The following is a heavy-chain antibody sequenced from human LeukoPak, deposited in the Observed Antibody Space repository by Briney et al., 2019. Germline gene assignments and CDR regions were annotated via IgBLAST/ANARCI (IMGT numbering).Heavy chain of an antibody. CDR2: IYPGDSDT. V-gene: IGHV5-51*01. CDR3: ASTRSSSSAFDI. Sequence: GESLKTSCKGSGYSFPGYWIGWVRQMTGKGLEWMGIIYPGDSDTRYSPSFQGQVTISADKSISTAYLQWSSLKASDTAMYYCASTRSSSSAFDIWGQGTMVTVSS. D-gene: IGHD6-13*01. J-gene: IGHJ3*02. CDR1: GYSFPGYW.